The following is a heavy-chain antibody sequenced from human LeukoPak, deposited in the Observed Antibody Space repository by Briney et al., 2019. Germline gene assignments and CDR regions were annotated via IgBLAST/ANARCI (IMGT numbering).Heavy chain of an antibody. D-gene: IGHD6-6*01. CDR3: ARDVATRPDY. J-gene: IGHJ4*02. V-gene: IGHV3-30*01. Sequence: PGRSLRLSCVDSGFTLISDSMHWVRQAPGKGLEWVAIISYDGSHKYYADSVKGRFTISSDNSKNTLYLQMNSLRPEDTAVYHCARDVATRPDYWGQGTLVTVSS. CDR2: ISYDGSHK. CDR1: GFTLISDS.